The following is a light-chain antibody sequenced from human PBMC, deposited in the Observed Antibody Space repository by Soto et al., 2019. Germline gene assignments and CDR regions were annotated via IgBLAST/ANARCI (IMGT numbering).Light chain of an antibody. J-gene: IGKJ1*01. CDR2: DAS. CDR1: QSVSSY. CDR3: QQYATSPRT. V-gene: IGKV3D-20*01. Sequence: EILLTKSQTTLSLSPAARATLSCGASQSVSSYLAWYQQKPGQAPRLLIYDASNRATGIPARFSGSGSGTDFTLTISRLEPEDFAVYYCQQYATSPRTFGQGTKVDIK.